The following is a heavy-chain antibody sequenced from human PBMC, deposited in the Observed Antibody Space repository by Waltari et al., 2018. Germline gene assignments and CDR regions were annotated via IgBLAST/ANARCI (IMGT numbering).Heavy chain of an antibody. V-gene: IGHV4-38-2*01. CDR3: ARVGSKYYYYMDV. J-gene: IGHJ6*03. Sequence: QVQLQESGPGLVKPSETLSLTCAVSGSSISSGYYWGWIRQPPGKGLEWIGSIYHSGSTYYNPSLKSRVTISVDTSKNQFSLKLSSVTAADTAVYYCARVGSKYYYYMDVWGKGTTVTVSS. D-gene: IGHD3-10*01. CDR2: IYHSGST. CDR1: GSSISSGYY.